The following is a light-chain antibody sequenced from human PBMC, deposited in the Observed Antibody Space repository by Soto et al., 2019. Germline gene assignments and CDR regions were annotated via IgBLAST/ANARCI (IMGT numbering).Light chain of an antibody. CDR3: SSYTRSSTL. J-gene: IGLJ1*01. Sequence: QSALTQPASVSGSPGQSITISCTGTSSDVGSYNYVSWYQQHPGKAPKLMIYEVSDRPSGISSRFSGSKSGNTASLTISGLQTEDEADYYCSSYTRSSTLFGTGTKLTV. V-gene: IGLV2-14*01. CDR2: EVS. CDR1: SSDVGSYNY.